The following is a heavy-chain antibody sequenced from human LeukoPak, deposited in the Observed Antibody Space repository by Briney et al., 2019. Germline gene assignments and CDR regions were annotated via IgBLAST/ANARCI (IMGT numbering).Heavy chain of an antibody. CDR3: AGDNSNFDSNWFDP. V-gene: IGHV1-2*02. J-gene: IGHJ5*02. Sequence: ASVKVSCKASGYTFTGYYMHWVRQAPGQGLEWMGWINPNSGGTNYAQKFQGRVTMTRDTSISTAYMELSRLRSDDTAVYYCAGDNSNFDSNWFDPWGQGTLVTVSS. CDR2: INPNSGGT. CDR1: GYTFTGYY. D-gene: IGHD4-11*01.